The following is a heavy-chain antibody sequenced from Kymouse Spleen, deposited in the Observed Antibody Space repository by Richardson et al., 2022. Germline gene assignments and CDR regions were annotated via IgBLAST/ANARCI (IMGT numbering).Heavy chain of an antibody. V-gene: IGHV3-7*01. D-gene: IGHD6-6*01. Sequence: EVQLVESGGGLVQPGGSLRLSCAASGFTFSSYWMSWVRQAPGKGLEWVANIKQDGSEKYYVDSVKGRFTISRDNAKNSLYLQMNSLRAEDTAVYYCARVQLVRGYGMDVWGQGTTVTVSS. CDR3: ARVQLVRGYGMDV. CDR2: IKQDGSEK. J-gene: IGHJ6*02. CDR1: GFTFSSYW.